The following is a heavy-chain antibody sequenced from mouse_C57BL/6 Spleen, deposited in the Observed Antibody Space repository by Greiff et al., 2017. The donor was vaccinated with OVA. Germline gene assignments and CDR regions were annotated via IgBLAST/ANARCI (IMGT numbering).Heavy chain of an antibody. CDR2: ISSGGSYT. Sequence: DVHLVESGGDLVKPGGSLKLSCAASGFTFSSYGMSWVRQTPDKRLEWVATISSGGSYTYYPDSVKGRFTISRDNAKNTLYLQMSSLKSEDTAMYYCARAYYGSSAAMDYWGQGTSVTVSS. CDR3: ARAYYGSSAAMDY. V-gene: IGHV5-6*01. D-gene: IGHD1-1*01. J-gene: IGHJ4*01. CDR1: GFTFSSYG.